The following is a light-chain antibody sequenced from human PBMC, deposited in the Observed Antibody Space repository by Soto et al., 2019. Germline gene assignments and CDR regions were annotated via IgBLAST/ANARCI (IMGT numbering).Light chain of an antibody. CDR1: SSDVGSYNY. CDR3: SSYTSTSTYV. J-gene: IGLJ1*01. Sequence: QSALTQPASVSGSPGQSITISCTGTSSDVGSYNYVSWYQQHPGKAPKLMIYEVSNRPSGVSHRFSGSKSGNTASLTISGLQAEDENIYYCSSYTSTSTYVFGTGTKVTVL. CDR2: EVS. V-gene: IGLV2-14*01.